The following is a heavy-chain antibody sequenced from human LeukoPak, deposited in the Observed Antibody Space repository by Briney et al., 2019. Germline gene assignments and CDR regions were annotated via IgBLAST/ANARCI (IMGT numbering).Heavy chain of an antibody. CDR2: IWYDGSNK. CDR1: GFTFSSYG. Sequence: GGSLRLSCAASGFTFSSYGMHWVRQAPGKGLEWVAVIWYDGSNKYYADSVRGRFTISRDNSKNTLYLQMNSLRAEDTAVYYCAKPMITFGGVIGPAIDYWGQGTLSPSPQ. CDR3: AKPMITFGGVIGPAIDY. D-gene: IGHD3-16*02. V-gene: IGHV3-33*06. J-gene: IGHJ4*02.